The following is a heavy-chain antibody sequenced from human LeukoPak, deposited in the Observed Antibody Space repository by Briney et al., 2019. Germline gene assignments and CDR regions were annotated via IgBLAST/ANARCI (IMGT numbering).Heavy chain of an antibody. Sequence: GGALRLSCASPGFTFSNYEMNWVRQAPGKVLERVSYISSSGSTIYYADSVKGRFTISRDNAKNSLYLQMNSLRAEDTAVYYCASSASSGWDLFDYWGQGTLVTVSS. J-gene: IGHJ4*02. D-gene: IGHD6-19*01. CDR3: ASSASSGWDLFDY. V-gene: IGHV3-48*03. CDR1: GFTFSNYE. CDR2: ISSSGSTI.